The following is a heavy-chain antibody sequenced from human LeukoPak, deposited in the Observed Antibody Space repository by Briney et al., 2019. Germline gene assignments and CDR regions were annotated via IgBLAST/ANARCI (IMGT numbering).Heavy chain of an antibody. V-gene: IGHV4-59*01. J-gene: IGHJ3*02. CDR2: IYYSGST. Sequence: PSETLSLTCTVSGGSISSYYWSWIRQPPGKGLEWIGYIYYSGSTNYNPSLKSRVTISVDTSKDQFSLKLSSVTAADTAVYYCATVYCSGGSCYSGNYAFDIWGQGTMVTVSS. CDR3: ATVYCSGGSCYSGNYAFDI. CDR1: GGSISSYY. D-gene: IGHD2-15*01.